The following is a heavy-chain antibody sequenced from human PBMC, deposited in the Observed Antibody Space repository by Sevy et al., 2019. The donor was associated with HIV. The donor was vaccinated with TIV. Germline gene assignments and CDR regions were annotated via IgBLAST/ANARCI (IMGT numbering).Heavy chain of an antibody. J-gene: IGHJ6*02. CDR3: ARLSSGFGVVIDYYYGMDV. V-gene: IGHV4-39*01. CDR2: IYYSGST. Sequence: SETLSLTCTVSGCSISSSSYYWGWIRQPPGKGLEWIGSIYYSGSTYYNPSLKSRVTISVDTSKNQFSLKLSSVTAADTAVYYCARLSSGFGVVIDYYYGMDVWGQGTTVTVSS. CDR1: GCSISSSSYY. D-gene: IGHD3-3*01.